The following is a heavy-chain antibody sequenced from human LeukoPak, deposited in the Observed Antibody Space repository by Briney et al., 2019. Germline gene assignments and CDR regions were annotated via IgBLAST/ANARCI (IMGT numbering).Heavy chain of an antibody. CDR3: ARGRCSSTSCYAVSGMDV. Sequence: GGSLRLPCAASGFTFSSYSMNWVRQAPGKGLEWVSSISSSSSYIYYADSVKGRFTISRDNAKNSLYLQMNSLRAEDTAVYYCARGRCSSTSCYAVSGMDVWGQGTMVTVSS. CDR1: GFTFSSYS. CDR2: ISSSSSYI. V-gene: IGHV3-21*01. D-gene: IGHD2-2*01. J-gene: IGHJ6*02.